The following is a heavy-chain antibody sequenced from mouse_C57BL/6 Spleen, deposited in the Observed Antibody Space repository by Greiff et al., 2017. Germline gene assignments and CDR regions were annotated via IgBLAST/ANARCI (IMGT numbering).Heavy chain of an antibody. D-gene: IGHD2-5*01. J-gene: IGHJ3*01. V-gene: IGHV10-1*01. CDR1: GFSFNTYA. CDR3: VRPYCSNFGFAY. CDR2: IRSKSNNYAT. Sequence: EVQLVESGGGLVQPKGSLKLSCAASGFSFNTYAMNWVRQAPGKGLEWVARIRSKSNNYATYYADSVKDRFTISRDDSESMLYLQMNNLKSDDTAMYYCVRPYCSNFGFAYWGQGTLVTVSA.